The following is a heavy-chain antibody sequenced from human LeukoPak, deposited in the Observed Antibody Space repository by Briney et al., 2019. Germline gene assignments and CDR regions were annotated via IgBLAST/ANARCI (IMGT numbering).Heavy chain of an antibody. CDR1: GGSIRSSYYY. CDR3: ASGGSSSWYRWFDP. Sequence: SETLSLTCTVSGGSIRSSYYYWGWIRQPPGKGLEWIGSIYDSGSTYYNPSLKSRVTISVDTSKNQFSLKLSSVTAADTAVYYCASGGSSSWYRWFDPWGQGTLVTVSS. V-gene: IGHV4-39*01. D-gene: IGHD6-13*01. J-gene: IGHJ5*02. CDR2: IYDSGST.